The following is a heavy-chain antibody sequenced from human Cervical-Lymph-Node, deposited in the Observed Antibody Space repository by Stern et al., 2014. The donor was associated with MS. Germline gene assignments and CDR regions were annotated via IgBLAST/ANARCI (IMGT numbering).Heavy chain of an antibody. J-gene: IGHJ4*02. CDR1: GDTFSRSA. CDR3: ARGGGLVGYFDY. V-gene: IGHV1-69*14. CDR2: ITPVFGTT. Sequence: QVQLVQSGAEVKKPVSSVKVSCKASGDTFSRSAINWVRQVPGQGLAWLGGITPVFGTTNYAQKFQGRVTITADKSTNTAYMELMTLRSEDTAVYYCARGGGLVGYFDYWGQGTLVSVSS. D-gene: IGHD1-26*01.